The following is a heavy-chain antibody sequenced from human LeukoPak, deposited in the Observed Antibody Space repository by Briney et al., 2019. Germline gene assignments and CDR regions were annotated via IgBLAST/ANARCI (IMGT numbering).Heavy chain of an antibody. J-gene: IGHJ3*02. D-gene: IGHD3-22*01. Sequence: SETLSLTCAVSGGSISSSNWWSWVRQPPGKGLEWIGEIYHSGSTNYNPSLKSRVTISVDKSKNQSSLKLSSVTAADTAVYYCVRVPTMIVVVLPRDAFDIWGQGTMVTVSS. CDR3: VRVPTMIVVVLPRDAFDI. CDR1: GGSISSSNW. CDR2: IYHSGST. V-gene: IGHV4-4*02.